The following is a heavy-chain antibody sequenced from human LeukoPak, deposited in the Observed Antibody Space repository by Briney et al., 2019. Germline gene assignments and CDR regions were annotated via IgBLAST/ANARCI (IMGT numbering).Heavy chain of an antibody. CDR1: GGSISSSSYY. CDR3: ARRIAVADGHRSFDY. J-gene: IGHJ4*02. D-gene: IGHD6-19*01. V-gene: IGHV4-39*01. CDR2: IYYSGST. Sequence: SETLSLTCTVSGGSISSSSYYWGWIRQPPGKGLEWIGSIYYSGSTYYNPSLKSRVTISVDTSKNQFSLKLSSVTAADTAVYYCARRIAVADGHRSFDYWGQGTLVTVSS.